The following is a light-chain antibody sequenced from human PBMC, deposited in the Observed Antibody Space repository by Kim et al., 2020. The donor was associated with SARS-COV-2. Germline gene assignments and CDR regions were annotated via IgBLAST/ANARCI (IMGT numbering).Light chain of an antibody. CDR3: QQYNNWPRT. CDR2: DAS. Sequence: EIVMTQSPAILSVSPGERATLSCRASQSITNNLAWYQQKPGQAPRPLIYDASTRVTGIPATFSGSGSGTEFTLTISSLQSEDFAVYYCQQYNNWPRTFGQGTKVDIK. CDR1: QSITNN. V-gene: IGKV3-15*01. J-gene: IGKJ1*01.